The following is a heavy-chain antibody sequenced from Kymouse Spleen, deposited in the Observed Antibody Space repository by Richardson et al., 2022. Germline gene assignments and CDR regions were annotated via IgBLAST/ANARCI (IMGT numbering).Heavy chain of an antibody. CDR3: ARDSSSWGYYYYYGMDV. Sequence: QLQLQESGPGLVKPSETLSLTCTVSGGSISSSSYYWGWIRQPPGKGLEWIGSIYYSGSTYYNPSLKSRVTISVDTSKNQFSLKLSSVTAADTAVYYCARDSSSWGYYYYYGMDVWGQGTTVTVSS. J-gene: IGHJ6*02. D-gene: IGHD6-13*01. CDR1: GGSISSSSYY. V-gene: IGHV4-39*01. CDR2: IYYSGST.